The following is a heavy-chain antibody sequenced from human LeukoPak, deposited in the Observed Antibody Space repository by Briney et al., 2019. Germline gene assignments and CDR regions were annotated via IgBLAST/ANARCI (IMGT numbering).Heavy chain of an antibody. CDR1: GYTFSSFA. CDR2: LHYTGRT. CDR3: ARLQGRGDNYLDY. Sequence: LRLSCAASGYTFSSFARSWIRQPPGRGLEWSGSLHYTGRTFYNPSLKSRAPIPVDTSKNQFDLKLSPVTAADTAVYYCARLQGRGDNYLDYWGQGTLVTVSS. J-gene: IGHJ4*02. V-gene: IGHV4-39*01. D-gene: IGHD7-27*01.